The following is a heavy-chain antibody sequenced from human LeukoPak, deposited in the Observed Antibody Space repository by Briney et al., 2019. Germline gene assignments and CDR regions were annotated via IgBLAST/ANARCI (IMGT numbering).Heavy chain of an antibody. CDR2: IIPIFGTA. CDR3: ARGENSSSWHNFDY. J-gene: IGHJ4*02. CDR1: GGTFSSYA. Sequence: SVKVSCKASGGTFSSYAISWVRQAPGQGLEWMGGIIPIFGTANYAQKFQGRVTITADKSTSTAYMELSSLRSEDTAVYYCARGENSSSWHNFDYWGQGTLVTVSS. V-gene: IGHV1-69*06. D-gene: IGHD6-13*01.